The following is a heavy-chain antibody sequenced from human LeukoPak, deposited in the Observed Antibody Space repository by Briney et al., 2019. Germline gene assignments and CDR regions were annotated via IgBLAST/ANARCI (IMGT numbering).Heavy chain of an antibody. J-gene: IGHJ5*02. CDR3: ARLNKPGWFDP. D-gene: IGHD1-14*01. CDR1: GGSISNYY. CDR2: IYYSGNT. Sequence: PSETLSLTCTVSGGSISNYYWSWIRQPPGKGLEWIGYIYYSGNTNHNPSLKSRVTISLDTSKNQFSLKLTSVTAADMAVYYCARLNKPGWFDPWGQGTLVTVSS. V-gene: IGHV4-59*12.